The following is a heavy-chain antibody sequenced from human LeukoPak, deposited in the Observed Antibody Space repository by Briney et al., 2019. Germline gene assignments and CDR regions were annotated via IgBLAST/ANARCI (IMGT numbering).Heavy chain of an antibody. D-gene: IGHD7-27*01. V-gene: IGHV4-59*08. CDR3: ATQLTGGALDY. CDR1: GGSISSYY. J-gene: IGHJ4*02. Sequence: SETLSLTCTVSGGSISSYYWSWIRQPPGKGLEWIGYIYYSGSTNYNPSLKGRVTISVDTSKNQFSLKLSSVTAADTAVYYCATQLTGGALDYWGQGTLVTVSS. CDR2: IYYSGST.